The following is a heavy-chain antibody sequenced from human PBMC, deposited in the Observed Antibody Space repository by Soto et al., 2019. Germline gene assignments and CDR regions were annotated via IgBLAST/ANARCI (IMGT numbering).Heavy chain of an antibody. CDR2: IYPNGNT. Sequence: QVQLQESGPGLVKPSGTLSPTSAVSGGPTTNNNWWSWVRQPPGKGLEWIGEIYPNGNTNYNPSLKSGVTVSLDTFKNQFSLKLTSGTAADTAVYYCVGSGYSGVQHGFDPWGQGTLVTVSS. CDR3: VGSGYSGVQHGFDP. D-gene: IGHD3-22*01. CDR1: GGPTTNNNW. V-gene: IGHV4-4*02. J-gene: IGHJ5*02.